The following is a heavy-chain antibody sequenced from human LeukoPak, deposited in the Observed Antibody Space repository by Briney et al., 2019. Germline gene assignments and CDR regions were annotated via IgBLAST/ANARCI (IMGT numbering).Heavy chain of an antibody. CDR1: GGSISRGSYY. D-gene: IGHD3-22*01. CDR2: IYNSGST. V-gene: IGHV4-61*02. J-gene: IGHJ6*03. Sequence: PSQTLSLTCTVSGGSISRGSYYGRWIRQPAGRGREWMGRIYNSGSTNYNPSLKSRVTIPPDTSKTQFPLKLSSVTAADTAVYYCAREYPYYYDSSGYYYGHYYYYMDVWGKGTTVTVSS. CDR3: AREYPYYYDSSGYYYGHYYYYMDV.